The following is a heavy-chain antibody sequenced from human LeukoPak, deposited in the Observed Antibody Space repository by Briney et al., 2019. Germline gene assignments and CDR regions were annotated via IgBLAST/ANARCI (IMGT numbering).Heavy chain of an antibody. CDR1: GGSISSYY. CDR2: IYYSGST. Sequence: SETLSLTCTVSGGSISSYYWSWIRQPPGKGLEWIGNIYYSGSTNYNPSLKSRVTISVDTSKNQFSLSLSSVTAADTAVYYCARWSSFYGMDVWGQGTTVTVSS. D-gene: IGHD6-19*01. J-gene: IGHJ6*02. CDR3: ARWSSFYGMDV. V-gene: IGHV4-59*01.